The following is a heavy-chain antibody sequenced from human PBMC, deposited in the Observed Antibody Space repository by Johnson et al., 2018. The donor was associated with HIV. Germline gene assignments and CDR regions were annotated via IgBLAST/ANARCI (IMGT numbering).Heavy chain of an antibody. V-gene: IGHV3-30*18. CDR1: GFTFSSNA. D-gene: IGHD6-13*01. CDR3: AKDFGSSSWHAFDV. Sequence: QVQLVESGGGVVQPGRSLRLSCAASGFTFSSNAMHWVRQSPGKGLEWVAVISFDEVSKYYIDSVKGRFTISRDNSKNTLYLQMNNLRAEDTSVYYCAKDFGSSSWHAFDVWGQGTMVTVSS. J-gene: IGHJ3*01. CDR2: ISFDEVSK.